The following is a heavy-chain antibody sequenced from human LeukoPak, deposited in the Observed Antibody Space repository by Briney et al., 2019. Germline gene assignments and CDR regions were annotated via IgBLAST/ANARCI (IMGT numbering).Heavy chain of an antibody. V-gene: IGHV1-69*05. CDR3: ARGPRTTGTTYYYYGMDV. CDR1: GGTFSSYA. J-gene: IGHJ6*04. CDR2: IIPIFGTA. D-gene: IGHD1-1*01. Sequence: ASVKVSCKASGGTFSSYAISWVRQAPGQGLEWMGGIIPIFGTANYAQKFQGRVTITTDKSTSTAYMELSSLRSEDTAVYYCARGPRTTGTTYYYYGMDVWGKETTVTVSS.